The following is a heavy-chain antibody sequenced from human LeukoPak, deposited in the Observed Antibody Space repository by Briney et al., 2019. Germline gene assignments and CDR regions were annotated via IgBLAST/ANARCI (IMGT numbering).Heavy chain of an antibody. CDR3: AREGDAMDALYFDY. D-gene: IGHD5-18*01. V-gene: IGHV1-2*02. J-gene: IGHJ4*02. CDR1: GYTFTGYY. CDR2: IDPNSGGT. Sequence: GASVKVSCKASGYTFTGYYMHWVRQAPGQGLEWMGWIDPNSGGTNYAQKFQGRVTMTRDTSISTAYMELSRLRSDDTAVYYCAREGDAMDALYFDYWGQGTLVTVSS.